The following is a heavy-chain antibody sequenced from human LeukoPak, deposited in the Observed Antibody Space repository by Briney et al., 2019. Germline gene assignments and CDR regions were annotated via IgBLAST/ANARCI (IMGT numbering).Heavy chain of an antibody. Sequence: SQTLCLTCTVSGGSMSSGGYYWSWIRQHPGKGLEWIGYIYYSGSTYYNPSLKSRVTISVDTSKNQFSLKLSSVTAADTAVYYCARGGTDYFDYWGQGTLVTVSS. CDR2: IYYSGST. J-gene: IGHJ4*02. V-gene: IGHV4-31*03. D-gene: IGHD3-16*01. CDR1: GGSMSSGGYY. CDR3: ARGGTDYFDY.